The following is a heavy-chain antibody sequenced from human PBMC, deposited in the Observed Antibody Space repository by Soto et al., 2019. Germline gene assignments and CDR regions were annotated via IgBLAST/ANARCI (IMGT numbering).Heavy chain of an antibody. CDR2: IYWDDDT. CDR3: AHRPGSSMAFDY. V-gene: IGHV2-5*02. D-gene: IGHD3-10*01. J-gene: IGHJ4*02. CDR1: GFSLSTYGVG. Sequence: QITLKESGPTLVKPTQTLTLTCNFSGFSLSTYGVGVGWIRQPPGKALEWLALIYWDDDTRFSPSLNSRLAITKDTSKSQVVLTMTHMDPVDTATYYCAHRPGSSMAFDYWGPGSLVTVSS.